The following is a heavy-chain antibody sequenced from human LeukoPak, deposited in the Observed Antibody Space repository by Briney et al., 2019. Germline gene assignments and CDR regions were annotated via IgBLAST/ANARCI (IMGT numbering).Heavy chain of an antibody. J-gene: IGHJ4*02. CDR3: ARKGIAVGEGH. CDR1: GFTFDDSG. CDR2: FNWNGSST. D-gene: IGHD6-19*01. Sequence: GGSLRLSCAASGFTFDDSGMGWVRQAPGRGLELVSGFNWNGSSTGYADSVKGRFTISRDNAKNSLYLQMNSVRAEDTGLYYCARKGIAVGEGHWGQGTLVTVSS. V-gene: IGHV3-20*04.